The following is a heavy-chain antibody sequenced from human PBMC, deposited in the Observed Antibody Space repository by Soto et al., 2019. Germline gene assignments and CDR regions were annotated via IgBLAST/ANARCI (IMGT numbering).Heavy chain of an antibody. CDR1: GGSISSGGYY. V-gene: IGHV4-31*03. Sequence: QVQLQESGPGLVKPSQTLSLTCTVSGGSISSGGYYWSWIRQHPGKGLEWIGYIYYSGSTYYNPSLKSRVTISVDTSKNQFSMKLSSVTAADTAVYYCAAKYGDYFSHNAFDYWGQGSLVTVSS. CDR2: IYYSGST. CDR3: AAKYGDYFSHNAFDY. D-gene: IGHD4-17*01. J-gene: IGHJ4*02.